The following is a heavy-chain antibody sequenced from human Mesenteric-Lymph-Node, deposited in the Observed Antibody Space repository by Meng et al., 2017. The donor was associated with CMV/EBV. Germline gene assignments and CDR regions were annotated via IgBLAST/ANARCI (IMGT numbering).Heavy chain of an antibody. D-gene: IGHD3-10*01. CDR3: ARDRAPMGNWFDP. V-gene: IGHV3-21*01. Sequence: GESLKISCAASGFTFSSYSMNWVRQAPGKGLEWVSSISSSSSYIYYADSVKGRFTISRDNAKNSLYLQMNSLRAEDTAVYYCARDRAPMGNWFDPWGQGTLVTVSS. CDR1: GFTFSSYS. J-gene: IGHJ5*02. CDR2: ISSSSSYI.